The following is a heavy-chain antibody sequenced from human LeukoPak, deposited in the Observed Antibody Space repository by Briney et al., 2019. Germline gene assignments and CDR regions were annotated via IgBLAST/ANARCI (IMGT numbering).Heavy chain of an antibody. CDR3: ARDYDSSGYYYGYFDY. CDR2: IWYDGSNK. CDR1: GFTFSSYA. V-gene: IGHV3-33*08. Sequence: GGSLRLSCAASGFTFSSYAMHWVRQAPGKGLEWVAVIWYDGSNKYYADSVKGRFTISRDNSKNTLYLQMNSLRAEDTAVYYCARDYDSSGYYYGYFDYWGQGTLVTVSS. J-gene: IGHJ4*02. D-gene: IGHD3-22*01.